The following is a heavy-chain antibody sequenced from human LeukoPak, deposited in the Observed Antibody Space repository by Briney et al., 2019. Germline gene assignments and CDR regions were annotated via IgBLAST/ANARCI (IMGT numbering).Heavy chain of an antibody. D-gene: IGHD3-3*01. CDR1: GGSVSSGSYY. V-gene: IGHV4-61*01. Sequence: PSETLSLTCTVSGGSVSSGSYYWSWIRQPPGKGLEWIGYIYYSGSTNYNPSLKSRVTISVDTSKNQFSLKLSSVTAADTAVYYCARASFGVPGVWGQGTTVTVSS. CDR3: ARASFGVPGV. CDR2: IYYSGST. J-gene: IGHJ6*02.